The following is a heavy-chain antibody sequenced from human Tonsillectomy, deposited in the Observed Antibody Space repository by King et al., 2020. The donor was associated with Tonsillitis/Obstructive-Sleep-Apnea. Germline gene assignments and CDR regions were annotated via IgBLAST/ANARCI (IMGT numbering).Heavy chain of an antibody. V-gene: IGHV3-48*03. CDR3: ARDREYCGNDCYSGYFDL. J-gene: IGHJ2*01. CDR2: ISSSGSTI. CDR1: GFTFSTYE. D-gene: IGHD2-21*02. Sequence: VQLVESGGGLVQPGGSLRLSCAASGFTFSTYEMNWVRQAPGKGLEWVSYISSSGSTIYYADSVKGRFTISRDNAKNSLYLQMNSLRAEDTAVYYCARDREYCGNDCYSGYFDLGGRAPLATVSS.